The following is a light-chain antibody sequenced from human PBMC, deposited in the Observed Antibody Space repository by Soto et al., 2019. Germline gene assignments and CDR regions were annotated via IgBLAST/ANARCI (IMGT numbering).Light chain of an antibody. V-gene: IGLV1-44*01. CDR1: SSNIGSNT. J-gene: IGLJ2*01. Sequence: QSVLTQPPSASGTPGQRVTISCSGSSSNIGSNTVNWYQQLPGTAPKLLIYSNNQRPSGFPDRFSGSKSGTSASLAISGLQSEDEADYYCAAWDDSLNGVVFVGGTKVTVL. CDR2: SNN. CDR3: AAWDDSLNGVV.